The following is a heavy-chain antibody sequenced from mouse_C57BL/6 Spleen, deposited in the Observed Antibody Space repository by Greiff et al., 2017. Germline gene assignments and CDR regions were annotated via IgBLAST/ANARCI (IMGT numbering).Heavy chain of an antibody. CDR2: IHPSDSDT. Sequence: QVQLKQPGAELVKPGASVKVSCKASGYTFTSYWMHWVKQRPGQGLEWIGRIHPSDSDTNYNQKFKGKATLTVDKSSSTAYMQLSSLTSEDSAVYYCAIEKDGHYYAMDDWGQGTSVTVSS. CDR1: GYTFTSYW. J-gene: IGHJ4*01. D-gene: IGHD2-3*01. CDR3: AIEKDGHYYAMDD. V-gene: IGHV1-74*01.